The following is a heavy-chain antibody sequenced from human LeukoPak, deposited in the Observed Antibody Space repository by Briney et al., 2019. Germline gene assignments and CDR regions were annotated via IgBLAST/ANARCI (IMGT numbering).Heavy chain of an antibody. CDR3: TRGSYGDYEY. CDR2: IDPSSTYI. D-gene: IGHD4-17*01. CDR1: RFTFSGYT. J-gene: IGHJ4*02. V-gene: IGHV3-21*01. Sequence: GGSLRLSCSASRFTFSGYTMNWVRQAPGKGLEWVSSIDPSSTYIYYADSVKGRITISRDNAQNSLYLQMNSLRAEDTAVYYCTRGSYGDYEYWGQGTLVTVSS.